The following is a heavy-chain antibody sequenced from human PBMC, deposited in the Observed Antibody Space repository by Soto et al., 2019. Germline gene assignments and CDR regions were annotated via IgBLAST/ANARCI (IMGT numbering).Heavy chain of an antibody. CDR1: GFTFSNYI. J-gene: IGHJ4*02. D-gene: IGHD3-10*01. CDR3: ARDDEGGSYCDLGY. V-gene: IGHV3-30-3*01. CDR2: ILHDGNNK. Sequence: GGSLRLSCAASGFTFSNYIMHWVRQAPGKGLEWVAIILHDGNNKYYADSVKGRFTISRDNSKNTLYLQMNSLRTEDSVIYYCARDDEGGSYCDLGYWGQGTLVTVSS.